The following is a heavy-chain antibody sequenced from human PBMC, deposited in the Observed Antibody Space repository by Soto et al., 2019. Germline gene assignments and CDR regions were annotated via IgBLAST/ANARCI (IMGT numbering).Heavy chain of an antibody. CDR3: AKGARYSSSWGIDY. V-gene: IGHV3-30*18. D-gene: IGHD6-6*01. J-gene: IGHJ4*02. CDR1: GFTFSSYG. CDR2: ISYDGSNK. Sequence: GSLRLSCAASGFTFSSYGMHWVRQAPGKGLEWVAVISYDGSNKYYADSVKGRFTISRDNSKNTLYLQMNSLRAEDTAVYYCAKGARYSSSWGIDYWGQGTLVTVSS.